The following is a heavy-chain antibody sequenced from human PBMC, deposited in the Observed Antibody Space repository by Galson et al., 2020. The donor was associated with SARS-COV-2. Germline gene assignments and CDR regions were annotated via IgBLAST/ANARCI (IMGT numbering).Heavy chain of an antibody. CDR1: GFTFSSYS. J-gene: IGHJ6*02. CDR3: ASTPAAGTLYCYYGMDV. CDR2: ISSSSSTI. V-gene: IGHV3-48*02. D-gene: IGHD6-13*01. Sequence: TGGSLRLSCAASGFTFSSYSMNWVRQAPGKGLEWVSYISSSSSTIYYADSVKGRFTISRDNAKNSLYLQMNSLRDEDTAVYYCASTPAAGTLYCYYGMDVWGQGTTVTVSS.